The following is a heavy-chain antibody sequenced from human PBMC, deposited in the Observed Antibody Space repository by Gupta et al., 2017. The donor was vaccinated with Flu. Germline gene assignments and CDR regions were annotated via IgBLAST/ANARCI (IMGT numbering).Heavy chain of an antibody. CDR2: IYTRGST. CDR3: ARDEMDTAMVNYGMDV. D-gene: IGHD5-18*01. V-gene: IGHV4-61*02. J-gene: IGHJ6*02. Sequence: QVQLQESGPGLVKPSQTLSLTCTVSGGSISSGSYYWSWIRQPAGKGLEWIGRIYTRGSTNYNPSLKSRVTISVDTSKNQFSLKLSSVTAADTAVYYCARDEMDTAMVNYGMDVWGQGTTVTVSS. CDR1: GGSISSGSYY.